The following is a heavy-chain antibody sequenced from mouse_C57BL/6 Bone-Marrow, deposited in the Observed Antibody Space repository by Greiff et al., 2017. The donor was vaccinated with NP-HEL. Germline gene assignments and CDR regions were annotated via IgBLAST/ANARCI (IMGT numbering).Heavy chain of an antibody. J-gene: IGHJ3*01. CDR3: ARDGGGVLFAY. CDR2: SRNKANDYTT. CDR1: GFTFSDFY. Sequence: EVKLVESGGGLVQSGRSLRLSCATSGFTFSDFYMEWVRQAPGKGLEWIAASRNKANDYTTEYSASVKGRFIVSRDTSQSILYLQMNVLRAEDTAIYYCARDGGGVLFAYWGQGTLVTVSA. V-gene: IGHV7-1*01.